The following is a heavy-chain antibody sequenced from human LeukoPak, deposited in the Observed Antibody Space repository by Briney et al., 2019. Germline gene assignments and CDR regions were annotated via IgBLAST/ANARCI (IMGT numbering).Heavy chain of an antibody. V-gene: IGHV3-9*01. Sequence: GGSLRLSCAASGFSFSNYCMNWVRQAPGKGLEWVAGISWYSGTINYAASVEGRFTISRDNAKNFLYLQMDSLRTEDTALYYCAKDVTPGVTAGVKRRGYHFYGMDVWGHGTTVTVSS. CDR1: GFSFSNYC. CDR3: AKDVTPGVTAGVKRRGYHFYGMDV. CDR2: ISWYSGTI. J-gene: IGHJ6*02. D-gene: IGHD3-16*02.